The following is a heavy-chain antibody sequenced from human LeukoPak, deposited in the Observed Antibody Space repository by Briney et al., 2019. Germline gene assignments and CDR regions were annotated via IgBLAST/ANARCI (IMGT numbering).Heavy chain of an antibody. Sequence: GESLKISCKGSGYIFTSYWIDGVRQMPGKGLEWMGSIYHGDSDTRYSPSFEGQVTISADKSSSTAYLQWSSLKASDTAMYFCARRGSNDGMDVWRQATTVTVSS. CDR2: IYHGDSDT. V-gene: IGHV5-51*01. CDR3: ARRGSNDGMDV. CDR1: GYIFTSYW. J-gene: IGHJ6*02. D-gene: IGHD4-11*01.